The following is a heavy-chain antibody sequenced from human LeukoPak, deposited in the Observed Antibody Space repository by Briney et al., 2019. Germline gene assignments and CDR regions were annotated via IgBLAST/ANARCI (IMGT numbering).Heavy chain of an antibody. D-gene: IGHD5-12*01. J-gene: IGHJ4*02. CDR3: ARSPTYVDIVATSLSNYFDY. CDR2: INHSGST. V-gene: IGHV4-34*01. Sequence: SETLSLTCAVYGGSFSGYYWSWIRQPPGKGLEWIGEINHSGSTNYNPSLKSRVTISVDTSKNQFSLKLSSVTAAHTAVYYCARSPTYVDIVATSLSNYFDYWGQGTLVTVSS. CDR1: GGSFSGYY.